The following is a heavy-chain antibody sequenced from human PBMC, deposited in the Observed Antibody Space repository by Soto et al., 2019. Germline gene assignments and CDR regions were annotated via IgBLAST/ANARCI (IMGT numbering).Heavy chain of an antibody. CDR2: ISAYTGNT. CDR3: ARGPESRSTAYFDY. V-gene: IGHV1-18*01. Sequence: GASVKVSCKASGYTFTDYGITCVRQAPGQGLEWMGWISAYTGNTNYAQKVQGRVTMSTDTSTSTAYLELRSLRSDDTAVYYCARGPESRSTAYFDYWGQGTLVTVSS. J-gene: IGHJ4*02. CDR1: GYTFTDYG. D-gene: IGHD2-2*01.